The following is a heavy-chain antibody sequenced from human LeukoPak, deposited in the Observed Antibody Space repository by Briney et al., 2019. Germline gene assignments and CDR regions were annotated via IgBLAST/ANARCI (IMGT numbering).Heavy chain of an antibody. V-gene: IGHV4-34*01. Sequence: SETLSLTCAVYGGSISGYYWSWIRQPPGKGLDWIGEINHSGSTNYNPSLKSRVTISVDTSKNQFSLKLSSVTAADTAVYYCARGRVDILTGRDYYYYGMDVWGKGTTVTVSS. CDR1: GGSISGYY. CDR3: ARGRVDILTGRDYYYYGMDV. J-gene: IGHJ6*04. D-gene: IGHD3-9*01. CDR2: INHSGST.